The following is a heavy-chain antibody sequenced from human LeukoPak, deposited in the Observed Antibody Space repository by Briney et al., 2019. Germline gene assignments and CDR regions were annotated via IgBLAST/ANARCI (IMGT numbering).Heavy chain of an antibody. Sequence: GGSLRLSCAASGFTFSSYAMNWVRQAPGKGLKWVSGFRGSGAATFYADSVKGRFTISRDNSKNTLYLQMNSLRGEDTAVYYCAKGNYYYGSGSYSLSYYMDVWGKGTTVTISS. J-gene: IGHJ6*03. CDR2: FRGSGAAT. CDR1: GFTFSSYA. CDR3: AKGNYYYGSGSYSLSYYMDV. V-gene: IGHV3-23*01. D-gene: IGHD3-10*01.